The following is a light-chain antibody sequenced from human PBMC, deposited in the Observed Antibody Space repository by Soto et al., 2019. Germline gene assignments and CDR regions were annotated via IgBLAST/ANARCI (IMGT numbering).Light chain of an antibody. CDR1: QGISSY. V-gene: IGKV1-8*01. J-gene: IGKJ3*01. CDR2: AAS. Sequence: GDRVTITCGASQGISSYLAWYQQKPGKAPKLLIYAASTLQSGVPSRFSGSGSGTDFTLTISCLQSEDFATYYCQQYYSYPPVFGPGTKVDIK. CDR3: QQYYSYPPV.